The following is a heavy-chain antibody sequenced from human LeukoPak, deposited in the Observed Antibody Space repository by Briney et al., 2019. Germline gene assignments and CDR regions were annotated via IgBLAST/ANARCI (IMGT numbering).Heavy chain of an antibody. CDR3: ARDYYDSSGYYRNDY. CDR1: GFNFRDYS. Sequence: RTGGSLRLSCAASGFNFRDYSMNWVRQAPGKGLEWVSSISSSSSYIYYADSVKGRFTISRDNAKNSLYLQMNSLRAEDTAVYYCARDYYDSSGYYRNDYWGQGTLVTVSS. J-gene: IGHJ4*02. V-gene: IGHV3-21*01. CDR2: ISSSSSYI. D-gene: IGHD3-22*01.